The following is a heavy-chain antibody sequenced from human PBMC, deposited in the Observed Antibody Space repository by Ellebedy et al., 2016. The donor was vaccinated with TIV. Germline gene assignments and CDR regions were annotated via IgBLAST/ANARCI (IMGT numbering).Heavy chain of an antibody. CDR2: IKQDGSEK. Sequence: GESLKISCAGSGFTFSNYWMSWVRQAPGKGLEWVANIKQDGSEKYYVDSVKGRFTISRDNAKNSLYLQMNSLRVEDTAVYYCVGFGVFNLWGQGAPVTVSS. CDR1: GFTFSNYW. J-gene: IGHJ5*02. D-gene: IGHD3-3*01. CDR3: VGFGVFNL. V-gene: IGHV3-7*04.